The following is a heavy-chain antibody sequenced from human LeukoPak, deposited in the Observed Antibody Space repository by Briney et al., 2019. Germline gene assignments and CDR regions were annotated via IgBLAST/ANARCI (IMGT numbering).Heavy chain of an antibody. CDR1: GFTFSSYA. D-gene: IGHD2-2*01. CDR3: ARDRSSNEYYFDY. V-gene: IGHV3-30-3*01. CDR2: ISYDGSNK. J-gene: IGHJ4*02. Sequence: PGGSLRLSCAASGFTFSSYAMHWVRQAPGKGLEWVAVISYDGSNKYYADSVKGRFTISRDNSKNTLYLQMNSLRAEDTAVYCCARDRSSNEYYFDYWGQGTLVTVSS.